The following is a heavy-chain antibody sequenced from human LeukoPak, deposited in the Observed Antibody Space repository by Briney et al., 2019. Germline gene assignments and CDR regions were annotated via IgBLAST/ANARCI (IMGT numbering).Heavy chain of an antibody. CDR3: ARQGSGGSCEY. D-gene: IGHD2-15*01. Sequence: ASVKVSCKASGYTFTSYWIGWVRQMPGKGLEWMGIIYPGDSDTRYSPSFQGQVTISADKSISTAYLQWSSLKASDTAMYYCARQGSGGSCEYWGQGTLVTVSS. CDR2: IYPGDSDT. J-gene: IGHJ4*02. CDR1: GYTFTSYW. V-gene: IGHV5-51*01.